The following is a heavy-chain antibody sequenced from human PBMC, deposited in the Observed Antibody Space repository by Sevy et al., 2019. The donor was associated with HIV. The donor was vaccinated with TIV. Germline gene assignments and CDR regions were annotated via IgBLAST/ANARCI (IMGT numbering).Heavy chain of an antibody. D-gene: IGHD5-12*01. V-gene: IGHV3-23*01. CDR3: AKDDGYDLKDFDY. CDR2: ISGSGSTT. Sequence: GGSLRLSCAASGFTFSSYAMHWVRQAPGKGLEWVSVISGSGSTTYYAGSVKGRFTISRDNSKNTLYLQMSSLRADDTAVYYCAKDDGYDLKDFDYWGQGTLVTVSS. J-gene: IGHJ4*02. CDR1: GFTFSSYA.